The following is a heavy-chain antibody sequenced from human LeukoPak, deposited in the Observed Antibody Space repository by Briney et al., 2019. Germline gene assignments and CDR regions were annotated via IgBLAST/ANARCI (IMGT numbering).Heavy chain of an antibody. CDR3: ARDRRSSGIPTGECDY. J-gene: IGHJ4*02. Sequence: GGSLRLSCAASGFTFSSYEMNWVRQAPGKGLEWVAFIRFDGSNKYYADSVKGRFTISRDNSKNTLYLQMNSLRAEDTAVYYCARDRRSSGIPTGECDYWGQGTLVTVSS. V-gene: IGHV3-30*02. CDR2: IRFDGSNK. CDR1: GFTFSSYE. D-gene: IGHD6-19*01.